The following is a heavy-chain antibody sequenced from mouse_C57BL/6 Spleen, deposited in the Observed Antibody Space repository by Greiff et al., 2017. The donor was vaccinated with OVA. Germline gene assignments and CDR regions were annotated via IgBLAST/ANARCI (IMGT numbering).Heavy chain of an antibody. Sequence: EVKLMESEGGLVQPGSSMKLSCTATGFTFSDYYMAWVRQVPEKGLEWVANINYDGSSTYYLDSLKSRFIISRDNAKNILYLQMSSLKSEDTATYYCARDQGNLYAMDYWGQGTSVTVSS. CDR2: INYDGSST. CDR3: ARDQGNLYAMDY. J-gene: IGHJ4*01. CDR1: GFTFSDYY. V-gene: IGHV5-16*01. D-gene: IGHD2-1*01.